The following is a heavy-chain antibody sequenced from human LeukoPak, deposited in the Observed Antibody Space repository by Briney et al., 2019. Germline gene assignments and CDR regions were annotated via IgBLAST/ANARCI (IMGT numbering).Heavy chain of an antibody. CDR3: ARVRRDTVDY. V-gene: IGHV4-59*01. J-gene: IGHJ4*02. CDR2: IYYSGSI. CDR1: GGSISSYY. D-gene: IGHD2-21*01. Sequence: SETLSLTCTVSGGSISSYYWSWIRHPPGKGLEWIGYIYYSGSINYNPSLKSRVTISVDTSKNQFSLKLSAVTAADTAVYYCARVRRDTVDYWGQGTLVTVSS.